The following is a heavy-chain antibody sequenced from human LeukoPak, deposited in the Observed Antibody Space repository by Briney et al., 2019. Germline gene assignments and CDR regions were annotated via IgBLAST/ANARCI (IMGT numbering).Heavy chain of an antibody. Sequence: PSETLSLTCTVSGDSISSSDYYWGWIRQPPGKGLEWIGTVYYSGITYHNPSLKSRVTISVDTSKNEFSLNLISVAAADTAMFYCARQGGWGGAESLFDSWGQGTLVTVSS. CDR1: GDSISSSDYY. D-gene: IGHD1-26*01. CDR2: VYYSGIT. J-gene: IGHJ4*02. V-gene: IGHV4-39*01. CDR3: ARQGGWGGAESLFDS.